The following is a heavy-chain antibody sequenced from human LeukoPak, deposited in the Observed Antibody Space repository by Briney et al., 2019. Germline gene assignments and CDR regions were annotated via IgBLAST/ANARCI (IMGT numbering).Heavy chain of an antibody. CDR2: IYYSGST. CDR1: GGSISSYY. Sequence: PSETLSLTCTVSGGSISSYYWSWIRQPPGKGLEWIGYIYYSGSTNYNPSLKSRVTMSVDTSKNQFSLKLSSVTAADTAVYYCARAGTYCGGDCYSGNWFDPWGQGTLVTVSS. V-gene: IGHV4-59*12. J-gene: IGHJ5*02. CDR3: ARAGTYCGGDCYSGNWFDP. D-gene: IGHD2-21*02.